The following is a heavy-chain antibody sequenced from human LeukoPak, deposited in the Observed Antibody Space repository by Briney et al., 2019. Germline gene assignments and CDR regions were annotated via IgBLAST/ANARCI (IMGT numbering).Heavy chain of an antibody. J-gene: IGHJ6*02. D-gene: IGHD3-3*01. CDR1: GYTFTSYG. V-gene: IGHV1-18*01. Sequence: ASVKVSCKASGYTFTSYGISWVRQAPGQRLEWMGWISAYNGNTNYAQKLQGRVTMTTDTSTSTAYMELRSLRSDDTAVYYCARGTSNYDFWSGYSVYYYGMDVWGQGTTVTVSS. CDR2: ISAYNGNT. CDR3: ARGTSNYDFWSGYSVYYYGMDV.